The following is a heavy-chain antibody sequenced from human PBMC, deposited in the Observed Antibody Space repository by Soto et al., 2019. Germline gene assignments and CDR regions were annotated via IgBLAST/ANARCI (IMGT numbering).Heavy chain of an antibody. D-gene: IGHD2-8*01. CDR3: ASESGRTRGMDV. J-gene: IGHJ6*02. CDR2: IIPIFCTA. Sequence: QVQAVQSGAEVKKPGSSVKVSCKASGGTFSSYVISWVRQAPGQGLEWMGRIIPIFCTANYAQKFQGRVTITADESTRTAYMELSSLRPEDTAVYDCASESGRTRGMDVWGQVATTTVA. CDR1: GGTFSSYV. V-gene: IGHV1-69*18.